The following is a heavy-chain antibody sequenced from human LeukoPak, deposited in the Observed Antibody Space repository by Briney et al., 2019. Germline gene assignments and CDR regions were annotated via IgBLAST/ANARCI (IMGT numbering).Heavy chain of an antibody. CDR2: IYYGGNT. Sequence: PSETLSLTCAVSGYSISSGYYWGRIRQPPGMGLEWIGSIYYGGNTYYNPSLKSRVTISEDTPKNQFSLKLSSVTAADTAVYYCTRAPYCSGGSCYQRGPDYWGQGTLVTVSS. J-gene: IGHJ4*02. V-gene: IGHV4-38-2*01. D-gene: IGHD2-15*01. CDR1: GYSISSGYY. CDR3: TRAPYCSGGSCYQRGPDY.